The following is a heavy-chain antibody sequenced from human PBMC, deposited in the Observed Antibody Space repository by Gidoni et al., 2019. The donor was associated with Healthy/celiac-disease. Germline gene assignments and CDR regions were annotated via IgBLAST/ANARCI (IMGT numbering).Heavy chain of an antibody. CDR2: INWNGGST. D-gene: IGHD2-15*01. V-gene: IGHV3-20*04. CDR3: ARARMGGGGQKSGAFDI. J-gene: IGHJ3*02. CDR1: GFPFDDYG. Sequence: EVQLVESGGGVVRPGGALRLSCAASGFPFDDYGMSWVRQAPGKGLEWVSGINWNGGSTGYADSVKGRFTISRDNAKNSLYLQMNSLRAEDTALYYCARARMGGGGQKSGAFDIWGQGTMVTVSS.